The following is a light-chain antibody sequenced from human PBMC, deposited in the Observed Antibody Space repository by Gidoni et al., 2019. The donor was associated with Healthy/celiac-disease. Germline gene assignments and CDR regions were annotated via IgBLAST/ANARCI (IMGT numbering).Light chain of an antibody. Sequence: EIVLTQSPATLSLSPGERATLSCRASQSVSSYLAGYQQNPGQAPRLLIYDASNRATGIPARFSGSGSGTDFTLTISSLEPEDFAVYYCQQRSNFXGXTKVEIK. CDR1: QSVSSY. CDR3: QQRSN. V-gene: IGKV3-11*01. CDR2: DAS. J-gene: IGKJ4*01.